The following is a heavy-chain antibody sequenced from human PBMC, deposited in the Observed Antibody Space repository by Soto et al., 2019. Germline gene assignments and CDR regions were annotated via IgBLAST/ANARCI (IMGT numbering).Heavy chain of an antibody. D-gene: IGHD6-13*01. CDR3: ASLGMAAGYIDAFDI. CDR2: IYPGDSDT. Sequence: PGESLKISCKGSGYSFTSYWIGWVRQMPGKGLEWMGIIYPGDSDTRYSPSFQGQVTISADKSISTAYLQWSSLKASDTAMYYCASLGMAAGYIDAFDIWGQGTMVTVSS. V-gene: IGHV5-51*01. J-gene: IGHJ3*02. CDR1: GYSFTSYW.